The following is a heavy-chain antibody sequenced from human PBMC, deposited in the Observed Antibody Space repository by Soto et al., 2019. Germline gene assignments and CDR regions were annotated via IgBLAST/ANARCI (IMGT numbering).Heavy chain of an antibody. CDR3: ARTQLGNFDY. CDR1: GGSISTFY. D-gene: IGHD7-27*01. CDR2: IYYTGST. V-gene: IGHV4-59*01. J-gene: IGHJ4*02. Sequence: TETPSLTFAVSGGSISTFYWSWIRQPPGKGLEWIGYIYYTGSTNYNPSLKSRVTISVDTSKNQFSLKLSSVTAADTAVYYCARTQLGNFDYWGQGTLVTVSS.